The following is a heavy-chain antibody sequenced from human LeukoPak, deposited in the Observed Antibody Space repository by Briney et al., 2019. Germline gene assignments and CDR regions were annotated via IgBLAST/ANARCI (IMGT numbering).Heavy chain of an antibody. D-gene: IGHD5-18*01. Sequence: SETLSLTCTVSGGSISSYYWSWIRQPPGKGLEWIGYIYYSGSTNYNPSLKSRVTISVDTSKNQFSLKLSSVTAADTAVYYCARGAKDTAMVTHGQAFDYWGQGTLVTVSS. V-gene: IGHV4-59*01. CDR1: GGSISSYY. CDR2: IYYSGST. J-gene: IGHJ4*02. CDR3: ARGAKDTAMVTHGQAFDY.